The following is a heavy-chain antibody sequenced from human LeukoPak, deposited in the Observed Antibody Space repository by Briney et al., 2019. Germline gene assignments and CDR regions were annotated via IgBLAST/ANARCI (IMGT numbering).Heavy chain of an antibody. CDR3: ARAVVVVAARVRNWFDP. CDR1: GGSFSGFY. CDR2: INHSGNT. V-gene: IGHV4-34*01. Sequence: PSETLSLTCAVYGGSFSGFYWSWIRQPPGKGLEWIGEINHSGNTNYNPSLKSRVTISVDTSKNQFSLKLSSVTAADTAVYYCARAVVVVAARVRNWFDPWGQGTLVTVSS. D-gene: IGHD2-15*01. J-gene: IGHJ5*02.